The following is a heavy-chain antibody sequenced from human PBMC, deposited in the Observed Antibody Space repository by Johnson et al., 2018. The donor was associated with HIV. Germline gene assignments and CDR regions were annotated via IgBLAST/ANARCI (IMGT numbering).Heavy chain of an antibody. CDR2: ISYDGSNK. Sequence: QVQLVESGGGLVQPGRSLRLSCTASGFTFGDYAMSWFRQAPGKGLEWVSVISYDGSNKYYADSVKGRFTISRDNSKNTLYLQMNSLRAEDTAFYYCARVKVATINAFDIWGQGTMVTVSS. J-gene: IGHJ3*02. D-gene: IGHD5-12*01. CDR1: GFTFGDYA. CDR3: ARVKVATINAFDI. V-gene: IGHV3-30-3*01.